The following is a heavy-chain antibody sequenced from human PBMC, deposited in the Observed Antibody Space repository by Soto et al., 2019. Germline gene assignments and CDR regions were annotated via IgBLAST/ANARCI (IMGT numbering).Heavy chain of an antibody. CDR1: GGPISSYY. D-gene: IGHD6-6*01. V-gene: IGHV4-59*12. CDR2: VHDSWGS. J-gene: IGHJ6*02. CDR3: ARGSSIAGLYYGMDV. Sequence: PSETLSLTCTVSGGPISSYYWSWIRQPPGKGLEWIGYVHDSWGSHYNPSLKSRVAISLDTSKSQFSLKLSSVTAADTAVYYCARGSSIAGLYYGMDVWGQGTTVTVSS.